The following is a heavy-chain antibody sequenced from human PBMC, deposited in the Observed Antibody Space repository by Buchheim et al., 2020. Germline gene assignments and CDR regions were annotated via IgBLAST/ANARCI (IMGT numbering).Heavy chain of an antibody. Sequence: QLLLQESGSGLVKPSQTLSLTCAVSGGSISSGDSSWSWIRQPPGRGLDWIGYTYHGGSSYYSPSLKSRVTVSVDRSKNQFSLKLSSVTAADTAVYYCARVATTDAFDIWGQGT. J-gene: IGHJ3*02. V-gene: IGHV4-30-2*01. D-gene: IGHD1-26*01. CDR2: TYHGGSS. CDR1: GGSISSGDSS. CDR3: ARVATTDAFDI.